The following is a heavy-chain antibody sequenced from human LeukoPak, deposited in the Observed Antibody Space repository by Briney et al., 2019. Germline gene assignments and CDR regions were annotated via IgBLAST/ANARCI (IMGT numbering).Heavy chain of an antibody. V-gene: IGHV3-23*01. CDR3: AKGVSSSSLISYYYYMDV. D-gene: IGHD6-6*01. Sequence: PGGSLRLSCVASGFTSSAFWMSWVRQAPGKGLEWVSAISGSGGSTYYADSVKGRFTISRDNSKNTLYLQMNSLRAEDTAVYYCAKGVSSSSLISYYYYMDVWGKGTTVTVSS. J-gene: IGHJ6*03. CDR1: GFTSSAFW. CDR2: ISGSGGST.